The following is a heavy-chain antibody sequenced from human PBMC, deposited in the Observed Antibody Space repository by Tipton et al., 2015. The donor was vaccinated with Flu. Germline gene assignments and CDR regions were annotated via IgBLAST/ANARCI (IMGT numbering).Heavy chain of an antibody. D-gene: IGHD1-1*01. Sequence: SLRLSCAASGFTFSSYWVHWVRQAPGKGLVWVSRINSDGSSTSYADSVKGRFTISRDNAKNTLYLQMNSLRAEDTAVYYCASQLGRGAFDIWGQGTMVTVSS. V-gene: IGHV3-74*01. J-gene: IGHJ3*02. CDR2: INSDGSST. CDR1: GFTFSSYW. CDR3: ASQLGRGAFDI.